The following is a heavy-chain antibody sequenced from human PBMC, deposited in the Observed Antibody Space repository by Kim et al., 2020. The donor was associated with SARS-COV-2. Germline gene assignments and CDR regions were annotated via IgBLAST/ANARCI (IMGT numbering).Heavy chain of an antibody. D-gene: IGHD1-26*01. J-gene: IGHJ4*02. V-gene: IGHV3-23*01. CDR3: AKALSGVRPDY. CDR1: GFTFNNNP. CDR2: ISASGRNT. Sequence: GGSLRLSCVASGFTFNNNPMTWVRQAPGKGLEWVSGISASGRNTYYADSVKGRFTMSRDNSRDTLYLEMSSLRVEDTALYYCAKALSGVRPDYWGQGTLVTGSS.